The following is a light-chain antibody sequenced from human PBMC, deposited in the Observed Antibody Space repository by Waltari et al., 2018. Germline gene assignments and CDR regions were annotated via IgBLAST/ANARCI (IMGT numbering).Light chain of an antibody. CDR1: HYISTY. V-gene: IGKV3-11*01. Sequence: EIVLTQSPVTLSLSPGERATLSCRAIHYISTYLTWYQQKPGQAPRLLIYDASNRATGIPARFSGSGSGTDFTLTISSLEPEDFAVYYCQQRTNWPPALTFGGGTKVEI. CDR3: QQRTNWPPALT. CDR2: DAS. J-gene: IGKJ4*01.